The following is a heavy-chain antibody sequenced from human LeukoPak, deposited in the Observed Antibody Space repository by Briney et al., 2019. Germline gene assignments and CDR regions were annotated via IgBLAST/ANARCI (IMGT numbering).Heavy chain of an antibody. D-gene: IGHD2-2*02. Sequence: GGSLRLSCAASGFTFSSYWMSWVRRAPGKGLEWVANIKQDGSEKYYVDSVKGRFTISRDNAKNSLYLQMNSLRAEDTAVYYCARDAFVVVPAAIPYYFDYWGQGTLVTVSS. CDR2: IKQDGSEK. CDR1: GFTFSSYW. J-gene: IGHJ4*02. V-gene: IGHV3-7*01. CDR3: ARDAFVVVPAAIPYYFDY.